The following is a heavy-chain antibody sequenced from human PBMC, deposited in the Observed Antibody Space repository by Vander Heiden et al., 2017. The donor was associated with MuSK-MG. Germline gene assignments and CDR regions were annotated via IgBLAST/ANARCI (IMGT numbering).Heavy chain of an antibody. Sequence: EVQLLESGGGLVQPGGSLRLSCAASGFTFSSYAMSWVRQAPGKGLEWVSAISGSGGSTYYADSVKGRFTISRDNSKNTLYLQMNSLRAEDTAVYYCAKDPRGSGSYYNFPGNYFDYWGQGTLVTVSS. J-gene: IGHJ4*02. CDR3: AKDPRGSGSYYNFPGNYFDY. CDR2: ISGSGGST. D-gene: IGHD3-10*01. V-gene: IGHV3-23*01. CDR1: GFTFSSYA.